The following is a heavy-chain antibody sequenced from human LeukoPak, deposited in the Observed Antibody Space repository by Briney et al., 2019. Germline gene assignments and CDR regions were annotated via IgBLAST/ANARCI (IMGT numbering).Heavy chain of an antibody. V-gene: IGHV3-30*02. Sequence: PGGSPRLSCVASGFTFSIYGMHWVRQAPGKGLEWVAFIRYDGSDKYYAESVKGRFTISRDNSKNTLYLLMNSLRAEDTAVYYCAKALSGSPPKPFDYWGQGTLVTVSS. J-gene: IGHJ4*02. D-gene: IGHD1-26*01. CDR1: GFTFSIYG. CDR2: IRYDGSDK. CDR3: AKALSGSPPKPFDY.